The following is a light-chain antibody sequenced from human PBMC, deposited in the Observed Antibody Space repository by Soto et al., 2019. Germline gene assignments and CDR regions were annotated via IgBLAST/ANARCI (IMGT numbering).Light chain of an antibody. Sequence: EIVLTQFPATLSLSPGERATLSCRASQSVSSSLVWYQQKAGQAPRLLIYDASNRATGIPARFSGSESGTDFTLTISSLEPEDFAVYYCQQRSNWPPITFRQGTRLEIK. CDR1: QSVSSS. CDR3: QQRSNWPPIT. V-gene: IGKV3-11*01. J-gene: IGKJ5*01. CDR2: DAS.